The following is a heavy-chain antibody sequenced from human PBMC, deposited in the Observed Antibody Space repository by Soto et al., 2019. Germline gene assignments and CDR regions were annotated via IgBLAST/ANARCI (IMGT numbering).Heavy chain of an antibody. CDR2: IYYSGST. V-gene: IGHV4-61*08. CDR3: ARHNTYYDFGT. CDR1: GASVTSGDDY. D-gene: IGHD3-3*01. J-gene: IGHJ5*02. Sequence: PSETLSLTCTVSGASVTSGDDYWNWIRQPPGKGLEWIGYIYYSGSTSYNPSLKSRVTISVDTSKNQFSLKLNSVTAADTAVYYCARHNTYYDFGTWGQGTLVTVSS.